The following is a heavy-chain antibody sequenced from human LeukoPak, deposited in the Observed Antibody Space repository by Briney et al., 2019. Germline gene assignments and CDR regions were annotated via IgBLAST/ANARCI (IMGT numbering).Heavy chain of an antibody. V-gene: IGHV4-61*01. J-gene: IGHJ4*02. CDR2: IYYTGSA. CDR1: GGSVSSGTYY. Sequence: SETLSLTCTVSGGSVSSGTYYWSWIRQPPGKGLEWIGYIYYTGSANYNPSLKSRLTISVDTSKNQFSLKLSSVTAADTAVYYCARRGGSGRSFDYWGQGTLVTVSS. CDR3: ARRGGSGRSFDY. D-gene: IGHD3-10*01.